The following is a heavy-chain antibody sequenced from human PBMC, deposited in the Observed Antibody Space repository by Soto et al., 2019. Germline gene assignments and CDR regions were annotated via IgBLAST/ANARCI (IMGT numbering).Heavy chain of an antibody. J-gene: IGHJ4*02. V-gene: IGHV4-4*02. CDR2: IYHNGTT. Sequence: SETLSLTCAVSGGSIISSHWWTWVRQSPGKGLEWVGEIYHNGTTNYNPSFKSRLTISVDTSRNQFSLNLNPVTGRDTATYFCARGPQYWGPGKLVTVSS. CDR1: GGSIISSHW. CDR3: ARGPQY.